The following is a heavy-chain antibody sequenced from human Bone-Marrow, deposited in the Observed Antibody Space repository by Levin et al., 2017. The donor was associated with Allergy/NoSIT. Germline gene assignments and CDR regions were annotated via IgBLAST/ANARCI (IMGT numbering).Heavy chain of an antibody. CDR2: IRSEAYGGTP. V-gene: IGHV3-49*03. J-gene: IGHJ4*02. Sequence: GGSLRLSCTASGFSFRDYAMSWFRQAPGKGLEWVGSIRSEAYGGTPEYAASMNGRFTISRDDSKRIAYLQMNSLQSEDTAVYYCATVGPGLVIGRKRLFDFWGQGTLVTVSS. CDR3: ATVGPGLVIGRKRLFDF. CDR1: GFSFRDYA. D-gene: IGHD2-21*01.